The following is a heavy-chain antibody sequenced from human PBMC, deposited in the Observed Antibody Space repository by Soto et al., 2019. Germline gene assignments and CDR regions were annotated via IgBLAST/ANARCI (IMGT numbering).Heavy chain of an antibody. D-gene: IGHD1-7*01. CDR2: ISYDGSNK. J-gene: IGHJ6*02. V-gene: IGHV3-30*18. Sequence: GGSLRLSCAASGFTFSSYGMHWVRQAPGKGLEWVAVISYDGSNKYYADSVKGRFTISRDNSKNTLYLQMNSLRAEDTAVYYCAKGTRYNWNSRSIIYYYGMDVWGQGTTVTVSS. CDR1: GFTFSSYG. CDR3: AKGTRYNWNSRSIIYYYGMDV.